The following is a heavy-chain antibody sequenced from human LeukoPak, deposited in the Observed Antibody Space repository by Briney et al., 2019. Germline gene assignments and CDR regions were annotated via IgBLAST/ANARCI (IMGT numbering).Heavy chain of an antibody. V-gene: IGHV1-8*01. Sequence: ASVKVSCKASGYTFTSYDFNWVRQATGQRPEWMGWMSPNSGDTGYAQKFQDRVTMTRNTSISTAYMELGSLRSDDAAVYYCARGPPNWGYDYWGPGTLVTVSS. CDR1: GYTFTSYD. D-gene: IGHD7-27*01. J-gene: IGHJ4*02. CDR3: ARGPPNWGYDY. CDR2: MSPNSGDT.